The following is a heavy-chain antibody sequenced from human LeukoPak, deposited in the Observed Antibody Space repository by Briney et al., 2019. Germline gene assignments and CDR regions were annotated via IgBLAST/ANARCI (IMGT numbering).Heavy chain of an antibody. CDR1: GPTFSNYA. V-gene: IGHV3-64*01. CDR3: ARSRALLCFGEILDAFDI. Sequence: GGSLRLSCAASGPTFSNYAMHWVRQAPGKGLEYVSAVSSDGGTTFYANSVSDSFTISRDNSKDTLYLQLGSLRAEDMAVYYCARSRALLCFGEILDAFDIWGQGTMVTVSS. D-gene: IGHD3-10*01. CDR2: VSSDGGTT. J-gene: IGHJ3*02.